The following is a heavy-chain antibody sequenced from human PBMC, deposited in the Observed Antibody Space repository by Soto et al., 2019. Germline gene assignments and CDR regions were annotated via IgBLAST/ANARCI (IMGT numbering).Heavy chain of an antibody. Sequence: QVQLVQSGAEVKKPGSSVTVSCKASGGTFGNSAISWVRQAPGQGLEWMGGIIPICPTPDYAQKFQGRVTITAEASISTAYMEFTSPRSEDTAVYYCAGEKDRLQVGGNYYYAMDVWGQGTTVTVSS. CDR2: IIPICPTP. D-gene: IGHD1-26*01. J-gene: IGHJ6*02. CDR3: AGEKDRLQVGGNYYYAMDV. V-gene: IGHV1-69*12. CDR1: GGTFGNSA.